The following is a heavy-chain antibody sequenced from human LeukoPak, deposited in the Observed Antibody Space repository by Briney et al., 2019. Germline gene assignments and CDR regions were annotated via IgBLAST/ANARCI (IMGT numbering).Heavy chain of an antibody. CDR2: IRHDGSNK. V-gene: IGHV3-30*02. Sequence: GGSLRLSCAASGFTFSSYGMHWVRQAPGKGLDWVAFIRHDGSNKYYADSVKGRFTISRDNSKNTLYLQMNSLRAEDTAMNYCAKAVLTGYYAGFDYWGQGTLVTVSS. CDR3: AKAVLTGYYAGFDY. CDR1: GFTFSSYG. D-gene: IGHD3-9*01. J-gene: IGHJ4*02.